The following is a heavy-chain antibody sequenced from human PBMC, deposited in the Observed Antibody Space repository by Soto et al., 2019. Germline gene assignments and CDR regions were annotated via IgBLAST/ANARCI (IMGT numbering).Heavy chain of an antibody. CDR1: GFTFSGSA. CDR2: IRSKANSYAT. V-gene: IGHV3-73*02. D-gene: IGHD5-12*01. J-gene: IGHJ6*02. CDR3: TREPETLDGYDYYYGMDV. Sequence: EVQLVESGGGLVPPGGSLKLSCAASGFTFSGSAMHWVRQASGKGLEWFGRIRSKANSYATAYAASVKGRFTISRYDSKNTAYLQMNSLKTEDTAVYYCTREPETLDGYDYYYGMDVWGQGTTVTVSS.